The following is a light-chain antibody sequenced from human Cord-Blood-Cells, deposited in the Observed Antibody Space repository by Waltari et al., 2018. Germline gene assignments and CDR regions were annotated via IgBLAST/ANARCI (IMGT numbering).Light chain of an antibody. CDR2: DVS. J-gene: IGLJ3*02. Sequence: QSALTQPASVSGSPGQSITISCTGTSSAVGGYNYVSWYQQHPGKAPKLMLYDVSNRPSGVSNRFSGSKSGNTASLTISGLQAEDEADYYCSSYTSSSTFWVFGGGTKLTVL. V-gene: IGLV2-14*01. CDR1: SSAVGGYNY. CDR3: SSYTSSSTFWV.